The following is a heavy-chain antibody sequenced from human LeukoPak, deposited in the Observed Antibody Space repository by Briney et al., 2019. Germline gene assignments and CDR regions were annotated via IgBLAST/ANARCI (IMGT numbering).Heavy chain of an antibody. Sequence: GGSLRLSCAASGFTFSSYSINWVRQAPGKELEWVSSISSSSSYIYYADSVKGRFTISRDNAKNSLYLQMNSLRAEDTAVYYCARDPYDFWSGYYKGNDYWGQGTLVTVSS. V-gene: IGHV3-21*01. CDR3: ARDPYDFWSGYYKGNDY. D-gene: IGHD3-3*01. J-gene: IGHJ4*02. CDR2: ISSSSSYI. CDR1: GFTFSSYS.